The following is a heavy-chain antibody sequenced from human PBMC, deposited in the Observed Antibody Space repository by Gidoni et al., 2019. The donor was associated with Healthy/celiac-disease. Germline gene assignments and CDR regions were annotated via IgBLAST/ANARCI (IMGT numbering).Heavy chain of an antibody. Sequence: EVQLVESGGGLIQPGGSLSLACAACGFTASSYYMSWVRQAPGKGLEWVSVICSGGSTHYADSVKDRFTISRDNTKNTLYLQMNSLRAEDTAVYYCASDYYYDSSGYYDAFDIWGQGTMVTVFS. CDR2: ICSGGST. D-gene: IGHD3-22*01. CDR3: ASDYYYDSSGYYDAFDI. V-gene: IGHV3-53*01. J-gene: IGHJ3*02. CDR1: GFTASSYY.